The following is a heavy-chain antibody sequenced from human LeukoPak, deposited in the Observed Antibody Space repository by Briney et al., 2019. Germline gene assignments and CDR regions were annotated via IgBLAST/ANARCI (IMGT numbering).Heavy chain of an antibody. CDR2: INPNSGGT. CDR3: ARDLLWFGESTYAFDI. J-gene: IGHJ3*02. Sequence: ASVKVSCKASGYTFTGYYMHWVRQAPGQGLEWTGWINPNSGGTNYAQKFQGRVTMTRDTSISTAYMELSRLRSDDTAVYYCARDLLWFGESTYAFDIWGQGTMVTVSS. V-gene: IGHV1-2*02. CDR1: GYTFTGYY. D-gene: IGHD3-10*01.